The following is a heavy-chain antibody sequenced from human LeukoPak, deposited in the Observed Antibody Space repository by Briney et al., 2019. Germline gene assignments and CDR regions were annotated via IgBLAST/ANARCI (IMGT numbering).Heavy chain of an antibody. CDR2: ISAYNGNT. Sequence: VASVKVSCKASGYTFTSYGISWVRQAPGQGLEWMGWISAYNGNTNYAQKLQGRVTITTDTSTSTAYMELRSLRSDDTAVYYCARVYGWSYSSSWYGYYYYGMDVWGQGTTVTVSS. D-gene: IGHD6-13*01. CDR1: GYTFTSYG. CDR3: ARVYGWSYSSSWYGYYYYGMDV. J-gene: IGHJ6*02. V-gene: IGHV1-18*01.